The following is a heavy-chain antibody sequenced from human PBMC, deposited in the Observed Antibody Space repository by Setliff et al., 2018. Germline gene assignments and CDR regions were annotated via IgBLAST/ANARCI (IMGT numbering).Heavy chain of an antibody. CDR1: GGSTSSSSYY. D-gene: IGHD3-3*01. Sequence: PSETLSLTCTVSGGSTSSSSYYWGWIRQPPGKGLEWIGSTYYRGSTYYNPSLKSRVTISVDTSKNQFSLKLSSVTAADTAAYYCASHPRVTIFGVVAFDYWGQGILVTVSS. J-gene: IGHJ4*02. CDR3: ASHPRVTIFGVVAFDY. V-gene: IGHV4-39*01. CDR2: TYYRGST.